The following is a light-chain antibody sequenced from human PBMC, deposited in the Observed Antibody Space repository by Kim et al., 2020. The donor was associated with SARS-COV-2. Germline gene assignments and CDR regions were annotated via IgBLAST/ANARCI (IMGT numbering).Light chain of an antibody. CDR3: SAWDSSLSAWV. V-gene: IGLV10-54*01. CDR2: RNN. J-gene: IGLJ3*02. CDR1: SSNVGNQG. Sequence: QAGLTQPPSVSKGLRQTATLTCTGNSSNVGNQGAAWLQQHQGHPPKLLSYRNNNRPSGISERLSASRSGSTASLTITGLQPEDEADYYCSAWDSSLSAWVFGGGTQLTVL.